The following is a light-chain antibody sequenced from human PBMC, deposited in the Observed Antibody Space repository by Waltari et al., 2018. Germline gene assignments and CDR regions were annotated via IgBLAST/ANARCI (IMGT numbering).Light chain of an antibody. Sequence: EIVFTQSPGTLSLSPGGRGTLSCRASQSISKYLAWYQQKPGQAPRLLIYRASSTAAGIPAGFSGSGSWTDFSLTISRLEPEDFAVYYCQHYESLPVTFGQGTKVEIK. V-gene: IGKV3-20*01. CDR3: QHYESLPVT. CDR2: RAS. CDR1: QSISKY. J-gene: IGKJ1*01.